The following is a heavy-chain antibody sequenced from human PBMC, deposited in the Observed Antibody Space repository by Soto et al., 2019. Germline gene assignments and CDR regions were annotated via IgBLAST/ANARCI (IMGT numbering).Heavy chain of an antibody. CDR2: ISYDGSNE. J-gene: IGHJ4*02. V-gene: IGHV3-30*04. D-gene: IGHD1-26*01. CDR3: ARADGGSYYVGVDY. CDR1: GFTFTNYA. Sequence: QVQLVESGGGVVQPGRSLRLSCAASGFTFTNYALHWVRQAPGKGLEWVAVISYDGSNEYYTESVKGRFTISRDNSKNTLFLHMNSLRPDDTAVYYCARADGGSYYVGVDYWGQGTLVTVSS.